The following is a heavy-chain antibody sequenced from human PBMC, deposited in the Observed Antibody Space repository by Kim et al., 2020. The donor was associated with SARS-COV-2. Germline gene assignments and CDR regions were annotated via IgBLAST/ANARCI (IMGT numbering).Heavy chain of an antibody. CDR3: AKPYDFWSGYYSGLDY. Sequence: GGSLRLSCAASGFTFSSYGMHWVRQAPGKGLEWVAVISYDGSNKYYADSVKGRFTISRDNSKNTLYLQMNSLRAEDTAVYYCAKPYDFWSGYYSGLDYWGQGTLVTVSS. CDR2: ISYDGSNK. CDR1: GFTFSSYG. V-gene: IGHV3-30*18. D-gene: IGHD3-3*01. J-gene: IGHJ4*02.